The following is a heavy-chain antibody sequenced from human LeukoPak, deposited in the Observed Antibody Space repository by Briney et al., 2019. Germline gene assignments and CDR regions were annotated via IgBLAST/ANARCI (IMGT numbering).Heavy chain of an antibody. CDR1: GFAFSSHA. D-gene: IGHD3-3*01. CDR3: ARGSTYDFWSGDALDV. V-gene: IGHV3-23*01. J-gene: IGHJ3*01. Sequence: GESLRLSCAASGFAFSSHAMTWVRQAPGKGLEWVSSISGSAEKTYYADSVKGRSTISRDSSQKILNLQMNNLRVEDTAIYYCARGSTYDFWSGDALDVWGQGTMVTVAS. CDR2: ISGSAEKT.